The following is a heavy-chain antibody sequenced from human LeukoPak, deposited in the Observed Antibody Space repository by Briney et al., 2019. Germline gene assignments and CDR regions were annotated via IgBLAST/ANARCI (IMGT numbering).Heavy chain of an antibody. Sequence: PGGSLRLSCAASGFTFSDYYMSWIRQAPGKGLEWVSYISSSGSTIYYADSVKGRFTFSRDNAKNSLYLQMSSLTPEDTAVYFCARSYDVLTGYPYYFDHWGQGILVTVSS. CDR3: ARSYDVLTGYPYYFDH. J-gene: IGHJ4*02. CDR2: ISSSGSTI. V-gene: IGHV3-11*04. CDR1: GFTFSDYY. D-gene: IGHD3-9*01.